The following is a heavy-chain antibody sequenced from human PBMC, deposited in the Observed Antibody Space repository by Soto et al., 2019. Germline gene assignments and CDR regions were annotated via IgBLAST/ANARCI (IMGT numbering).Heavy chain of an antibody. J-gene: IGHJ4*02. D-gene: IGHD4-17*01. CDR3: ARLVDSGDYLPLDY. V-gene: IGHV1-69*12. CDR1: GGTFSSYA. Sequence: QVQLVQSGAEVKKPGSSVKVSCKASGGTFSSYAISWVRQAPGQGLEWMGGIIPIFGTANYAQKFQGRVSIPALHSRSTAYMELSSLRSEATAVYYCARLVDSGDYLPLDYWGQGALVTVSS. CDR2: IIPIFGTA.